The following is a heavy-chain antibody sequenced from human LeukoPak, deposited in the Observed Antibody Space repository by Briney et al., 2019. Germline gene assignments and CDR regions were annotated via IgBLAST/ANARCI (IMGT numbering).Heavy chain of an antibody. CDR2: VYHSGST. Sequence: SGTLSLTCTVSGGSISTYYWSWIRQSPGKGLEWIGDVYHSGSTNYNPSLKSRVTISVDTSKNQFSLKLTSVTAADTAVYYCARVTPSFAHNWFDPWGQGTLVTVSS. CDR3: ARVTPSFAHNWFDP. CDR1: GGSISTYY. J-gene: IGHJ5*02. V-gene: IGHV4-59*08. D-gene: IGHD2-21*02.